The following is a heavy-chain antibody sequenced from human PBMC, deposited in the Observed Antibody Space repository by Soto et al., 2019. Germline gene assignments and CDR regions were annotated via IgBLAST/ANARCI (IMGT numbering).Heavy chain of an antibody. D-gene: IGHD3-10*01. V-gene: IGHV4-59*01. CDR2: IYYSGST. CDR1: GVSSSSYY. CDR3: ARGGDAFDI. J-gene: IGHJ3*02. Sequence: LETLSLTCTVSGVSSSSYYWIWIRQPPGKGLEWIGYIYYSGSTNYNPSLKSRVTISVDTSKNQFSLKLSSVTAADTAVYYCARGGDAFDIWGQGTMVTVSS.